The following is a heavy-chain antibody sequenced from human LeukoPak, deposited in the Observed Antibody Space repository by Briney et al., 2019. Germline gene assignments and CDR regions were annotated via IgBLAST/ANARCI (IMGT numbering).Heavy chain of an antibody. D-gene: IGHD5-18*01. CDR2: IFPRDSDA. Sequence: HGESLKISCQASGYTFTSRWIGWVRQKPGKGLEWMGIIFPRDSDARYSPSFRGQVTFSAETSLTTVYLQWSSLKASDTAIYFCARPRGGYSYGHDSFFDLWGPGTLVTVSS. CDR1: GYTFTSRW. V-gene: IGHV5-51*01. J-gene: IGHJ2*01. CDR3: ARPRGGYSYGHDSFFDL.